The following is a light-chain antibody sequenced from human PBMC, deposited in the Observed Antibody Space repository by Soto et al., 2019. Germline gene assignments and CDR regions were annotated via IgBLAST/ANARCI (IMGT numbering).Light chain of an antibody. V-gene: IGLV2-23*01. Sequence: QSALTQPASVSGSPGQSITSSCTGTSSDVGSYNLVSWYQQHPGKAPKLMIYEGSKRPSGVSNRFSGSKSGNTASLTISGLHAEDEADYYCCSYAGSRVFGGGTQLTVL. CDR3: CSYAGSRV. CDR1: SSDVGSYNL. CDR2: EGS. J-gene: IGLJ3*02.